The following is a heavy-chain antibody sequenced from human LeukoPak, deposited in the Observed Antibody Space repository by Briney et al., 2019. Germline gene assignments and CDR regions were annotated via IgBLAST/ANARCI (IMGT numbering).Heavy chain of an antibody. D-gene: IGHD6-13*01. CDR1: GGTFSSYA. CDR2: IIPIFGTA. CDR3: ASLNPGIAAAGTEPGFDY. J-gene: IGHJ4*02. Sequence: GASVKVSCKASGGTFSSYAISWVRQAPGQGLEWMGGIIPIFGTANYAQKFQGRVTITTDESTSTAYMELSSLRSEDMAVYYCASLNPGIAAAGTEPGFDYWGQGTLVTVSS. V-gene: IGHV1-69*05.